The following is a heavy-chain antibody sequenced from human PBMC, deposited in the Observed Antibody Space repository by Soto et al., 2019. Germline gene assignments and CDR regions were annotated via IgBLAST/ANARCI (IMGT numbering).Heavy chain of an antibody. CDR3: TTGVPGLLRYFDWLLFGNDY. V-gene: IGHV3-15*01. CDR2: IKSKTDGGTT. Sequence: EVQLVESGGGLVKPGGSLRLSCAASGFTFSNAWMSWVRQAPGKGLEWVGRIKSKTDGGTTDYAAPVKGRFTISRDDSKNTLYLHMNSLKTEDTAVYYCTTGVPGLLRYFDWLLFGNDYWGQGTLVTVSS. CDR1: GFTFSNAW. D-gene: IGHD3-9*01. J-gene: IGHJ4*02.